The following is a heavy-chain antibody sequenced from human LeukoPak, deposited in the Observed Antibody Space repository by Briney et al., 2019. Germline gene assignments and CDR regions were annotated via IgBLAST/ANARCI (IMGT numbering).Heavy chain of an antibody. CDR2: IKQDGSDK. Sequence: PGGSLRLSCAASGFTFSDYYMSWIRQAPGKGLEWVANIKQDGSDKYYVDSVKGRFTVSRDNAKNSLYLEMNSLRAEDTSIYYCARYRDNSGPIDFWGQGILVTVSS. V-gene: IGHV3-7*01. CDR3: ARYRDNSGPIDF. D-gene: IGHD3-22*01. CDR1: GFTFSDYY. J-gene: IGHJ4*02.